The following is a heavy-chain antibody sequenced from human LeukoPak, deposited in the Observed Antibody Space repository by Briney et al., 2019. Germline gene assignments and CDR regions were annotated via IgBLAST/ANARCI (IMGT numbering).Heavy chain of an antibody. V-gene: IGHV1-69*04. D-gene: IGHD6-19*01. CDR2: IIPILGIA. CDR3: ARGAVAGSYGMDV. Sequence: ASVKVSCKASGGTFISYAISWVRQAPGQGLEWMGRIIPILGIANYAQKFQGRVTITADKSTSTAYMELSSLRSEDTAVYYCARGAVAGSYGMDVWGQGTTVTVSS. CDR1: GGTFISYA. J-gene: IGHJ6*02.